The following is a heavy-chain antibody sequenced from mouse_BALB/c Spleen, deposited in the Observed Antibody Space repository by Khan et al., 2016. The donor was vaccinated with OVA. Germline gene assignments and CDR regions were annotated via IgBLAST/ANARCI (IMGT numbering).Heavy chain of an antibody. CDR3: ARPPYFSYVMVY. D-gene: IGHD2-10*01. CDR1: GYTFTNYG. V-gene: IGHV9-3-1*01. J-gene: IGHJ4*01. Sequence: QIQLVQSGPELKKPGETVKISCKASGYTFTNYGLNWVKQAPGKGLQWMGWLNTNTGDPTYAVDFKGRFAFSLDTSASTAYLQINNLKNEDTATYFCARPPYFSYVMVYWGQGTSVTVSS. CDR2: LNTNTGDP.